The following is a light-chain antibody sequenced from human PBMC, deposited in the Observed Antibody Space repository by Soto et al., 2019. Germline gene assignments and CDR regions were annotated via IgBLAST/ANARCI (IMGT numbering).Light chain of an antibody. V-gene: IGKV3-11*01. J-gene: IGKJ4*02. Sequence: EIVLTQSPATLSLSPGERATLSCRTSQSVSSYLAWFQQKPGQPPRLLIDDASNRATGIPARFSGSGSRTDFTLTISRLEPEDFGVYCCQQRRESPLTFGGGTKVEIK. CDR1: QSVSSY. CDR3: QQRRESPLT. CDR2: DAS.